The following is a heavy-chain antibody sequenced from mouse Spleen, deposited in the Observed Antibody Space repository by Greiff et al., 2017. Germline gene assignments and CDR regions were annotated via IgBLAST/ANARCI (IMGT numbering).Heavy chain of an antibody. CDR3: ARGGGYYVLDY. Sequence: ESGPGLVKPSQSLSLTCSVTGYSITSGYYWNWIRQFPGNKLEWMGYISYDGSNNYNPSLKNRISITRDTSKNQFFLKLNSVTTEDTATYYCARGGGYYVLDYWGQGTTLTVSS. D-gene: IGHD2-3*01. CDR2: ISYDGSN. CDR1: GYSITSGYY. V-gene: IGHV3-6*01. J-gene: IGHJ2*01.